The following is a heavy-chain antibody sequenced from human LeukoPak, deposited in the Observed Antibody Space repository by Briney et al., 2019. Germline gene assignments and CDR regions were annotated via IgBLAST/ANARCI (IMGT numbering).Heavy chain of an antibody. J-gene: IGHJ4*02. Sequence: PSETLSLTCAVYGVSFSGYYWSWIRQPPGKGLEWIGEINHSGSTNYNPSLKSRVTISVDTSNNQFTLKLSSVTAADTAVYYCASGTDSSGYYPLDYWGQGTLVTVSS. CDR1: GVSFSGYY. CDR3: ASGTDSSGYYPLDY. V-gene: IGHV4-34*01. CDR2: INHSGST. D-gene: IGHD3-22*01.